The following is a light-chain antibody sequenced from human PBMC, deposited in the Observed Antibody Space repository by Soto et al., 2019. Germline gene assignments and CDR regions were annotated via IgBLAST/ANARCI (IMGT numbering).Light chain of an antibody. Sequence: DIVMTQSPDSLAVSLGERATINCKSSQSVLYSSINKKYLAWYQQKPGQPPKLLIYWASTRESGFPDRFSGSGSGTDFTLTITSLQAEDVAVYYCQQYYSTPPTFGQGTKVEIK. J-gene: IGKJ1*01. CDR1: QSVLYSSINKKY. CDR2: WAS. CDR3: QQYYSTPPT. V-gene: IGKV4-1*01.